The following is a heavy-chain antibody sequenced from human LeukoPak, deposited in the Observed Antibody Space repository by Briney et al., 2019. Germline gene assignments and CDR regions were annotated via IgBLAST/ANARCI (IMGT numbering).Heavy chain of an antibody. D-gene: IGHD6-19*01. CDR2: ISSSSSYI. J-gene: IGHJ4*02. CDR3: ARGSLVAVAGTEIDY. Sequence: KPGGSLRLSCAASGFTFSSYSMNWVRQAPGKGREWVSSISSSSSYIYYADSVKGRFTISRDNAKNSLYLQMNSLRAEDTAVYYCARGSLVAVAGTEIDYWGQGTLVTASS. CDR1: GFTFSSYS. V-gene: IGHV3-21*01.